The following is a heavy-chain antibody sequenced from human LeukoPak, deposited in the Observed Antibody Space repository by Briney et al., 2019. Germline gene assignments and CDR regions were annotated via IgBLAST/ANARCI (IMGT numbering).Heavy chain of an antibody. CDR3: AKDRYSSSWYRGYYFDY. V-gene: IGHV3-30-3*01. D-gene: IGHD6-13*01. CDR2: ISQDGTSK. Sequence: RSGGSLRLSCAASGFTFNNYVVHWVRQTPGKGLEWMAVISQDGTSKNYADSVKGRFTISRDNSKNTLYLQMNSLRAEDTAVYYCAKDRYSSSWYRGYYFDYWGQGTLVAVSS. J-gene: IGHJ4*02. CDR1: GFTFNNYV.